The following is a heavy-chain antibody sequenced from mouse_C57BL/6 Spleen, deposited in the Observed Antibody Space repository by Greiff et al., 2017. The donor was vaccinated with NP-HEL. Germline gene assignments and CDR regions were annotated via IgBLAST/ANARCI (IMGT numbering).Heavy chain of an antibody. CDR3: AREEAYDYEEFAY. J-gene: IGHJ3*01. V-gene: IGHV1-82*01. D-gene: IGHD2-4*01. CDR2: IYTGDGDT. Sequence: VQLQQSGPELVKPGASVKISCKASGYAFSSSWMNWVKQRPGKGLEWIGRIYTGDGDTNYNGKFKGKATLTADKSSSTAYMQLSSMTSEDSAVYFCAREEAYDYEEFAYWGQGTLVTVSA. CDR1: GYAFSSSW.